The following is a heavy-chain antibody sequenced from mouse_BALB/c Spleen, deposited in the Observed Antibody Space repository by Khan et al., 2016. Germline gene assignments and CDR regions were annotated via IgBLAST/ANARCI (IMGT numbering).Heavy chain of an antibody. Sequence: EVKLEVSGGGLVQPGGSMKLSCVASGFTFSNYWMNWVRQSPEKGLEWVAEIRLKSNNYATHYAESVKGRFTISRDDSKSSVYLQMNNLRAEDTGIYSCTSRGPWFAYWGQGTLVTVSA. V-gene: IGHV6-6*02. CDR3: TSRGPWFAY. CDR2: IRLKSNNYAT. CDR1: GFTFSNYW. J-gene: IGHJ3*01.